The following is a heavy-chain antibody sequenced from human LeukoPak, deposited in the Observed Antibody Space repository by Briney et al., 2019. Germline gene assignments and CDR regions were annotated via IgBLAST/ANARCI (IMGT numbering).Heavy chain of an antibody. CDR1: GYTFTTYD. J-gene: IGHJ6*03. CDR3: ARAGSSSLSYYYMDV. CDR2: MNPNSGST. Sequence: ASVKVSCKASGYTFTTYDINWERQATGQGLEWMGWMNPNSGSTGYAQKFQGRVTITRNTSINTAYMELSSLRSEDTAVYYCARAGSSSLSYYYMDVWGKGTTVTVSS. V-gene: IGHV1-8*03. D-gene: IGHD2-15*01.